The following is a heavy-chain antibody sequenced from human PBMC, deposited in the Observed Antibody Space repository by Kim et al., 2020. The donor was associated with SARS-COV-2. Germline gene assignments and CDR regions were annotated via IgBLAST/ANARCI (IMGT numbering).Heavy chain of an antibody. CDR2: MSSSGNII. Sequence: GGSLRLSCAASGFTFSDHYMIWIRQAPGKGLELVSYMSSSGNIIRYADSVKGRFTISRDNAKNSLYLQMNSLRAEDTAVYYCARDRGVLGFLEWLSDWGQGTLVTVSS. J-gene: IGHJ4*02. CDR3: ARDRGVLGFLEWLSD. D-gene: IGHD3-3*01. V-gene: IGHV3-11*01. CDR1: GFTFSDHY.